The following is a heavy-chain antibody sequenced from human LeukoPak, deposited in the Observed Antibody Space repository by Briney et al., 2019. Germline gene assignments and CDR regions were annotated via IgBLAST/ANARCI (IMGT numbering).Heavy chain of an antibody. D-gene: IGHD1-26*01. J-gene: IGHJ5*02. CDR2: ISGSGGST. CDR3: ARAPRFRLVGVPKGPFDP. CDR1: GFTFGSYS. Sequence: GGSLRLSCAASGFTFGSYSMTWVRQAPGKGLEWVSSISGSGGSTYYADSVKGRFTISRDNSKKTLYLQMNSLRAEDTAIYYCARAPRFRLVGVPKGPFDPWGQGTLVTVSS. V-gene: IGHV3-23*01.